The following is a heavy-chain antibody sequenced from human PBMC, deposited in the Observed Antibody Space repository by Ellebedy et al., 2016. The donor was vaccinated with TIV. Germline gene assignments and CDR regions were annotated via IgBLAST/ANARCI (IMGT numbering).Heavy chain of an antibody. CDR2: ISNSGSTI. CDR1: GFTFSDYY. J-gene: IGHJ5*02. D-gene: IGHD2-2*01. CDR3: ARDPENCSSTSCYPRNWFDP. V-gene: IGHV3-11*01. Sequence: GESLKISXAASGFTFSDYYMSWIRQAPGKGLEWVSYISNSGSTIYYADSVKGRFTISRDNAKNSLYLQMNSLRAEDTAVYYCARDPENCSSTSCYPRNWFDPWGQGTLVTVSS.